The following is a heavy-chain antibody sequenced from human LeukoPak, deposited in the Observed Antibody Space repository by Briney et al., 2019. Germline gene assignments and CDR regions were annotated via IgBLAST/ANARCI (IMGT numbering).Heavy chain of an antibody. Sequence: GGSLRLSCAASGFTFSSYSMNWVRQAPGKGLEWVSYISSSSSTIYYADSVKGRFTISRDNAKNSLYLQMNSLRAEDTAVYYCARVNRGVITSYYYYYGMDVWGRGTTVTVSS. CDR3: ARVNRGVITSYYYYYGMDV. J-gene: IGHJ6*02. CDR1: GFTFSSYS. V-gene: IGHV3-48*01. D-gene: IGHD3-10*01. CDR2: ISSSSSTI.